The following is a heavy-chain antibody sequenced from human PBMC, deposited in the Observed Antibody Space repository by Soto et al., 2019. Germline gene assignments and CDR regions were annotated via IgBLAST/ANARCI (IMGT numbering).Heavy chain of an antibody. D-gene: IGHD5-12*01. J-gene: IGHJ3*02. Sequence: EVHVVESGGGWVQPGRSLRLSCAASGFSFDDYDMHWVRRAPGKGLEWVSGISWDSGRIGYGDSFKGRFTTSRDNAKNSLNLQMNSLREEDTALYYCAKGFRSGYDYRALDMWGQGTMVTVS. CDR1: GFSFDDYD. CDR3: AKGFRSGYDYRALDM. V-gene: IGHV3-9*01. CDR2: ISWDSGRI.